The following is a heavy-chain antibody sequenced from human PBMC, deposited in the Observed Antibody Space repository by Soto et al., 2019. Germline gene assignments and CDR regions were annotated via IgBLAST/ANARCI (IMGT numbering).Heavy chain of an antibody. CDR2: ISSSGSTI. CDR3: ARVSSSWPHFDY. J-gene: IGHJ4*02. Sequence: GGSLRLSCAASGFTFSSYEMNWVRQAPGKGLEWVSYISSSGSTIYYADSVKGRFTISRDNAKNSLYLQMNSLRAEDTAVYYCARVSSSWPHFDYWGQGTLVT. D-gene: IGHD6-13*01. V-gene: IGHV3-48*03. CDR1: GFTFSSYE.